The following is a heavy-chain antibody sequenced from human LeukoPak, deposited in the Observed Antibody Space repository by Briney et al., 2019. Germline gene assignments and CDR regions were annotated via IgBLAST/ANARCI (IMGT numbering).Heavy chain of an antibody. CDR3: ARDSIVVVMMDYYGMDV. V-gene: IGHV4-39*07. CDR2: IYYSGST. Sequence: SETLSLTCTVSGGSISSSSYHWGWIRQPPGKGLEWIGSIYYSGSTYYNPSLKSRVTISVDTSKNQFSLKLSSVTAADTAVYYCARDSIVVVMMDYYGMDVWGQGTTVTVSS. D-gene: IGHD3-22*01. J-gene: IGHJ6*02. CDR1: GGSISSSSYH.